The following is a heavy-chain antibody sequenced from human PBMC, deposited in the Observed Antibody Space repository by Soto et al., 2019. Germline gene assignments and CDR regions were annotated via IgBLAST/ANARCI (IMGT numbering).Heavy chain of an antibody. CDR2: IIPIFGTA. D-gene: IGHD2-2*01. CDR3: ARARSPITYASNKPFDY. Sequence: SSVKVSCQSSRCTFSSYAISWVRQAPGQGLDWMGGIIPIFGTANYAQKFQGRVTITADKSTSTAYLELSSLRSEDTAVYYCARARSPITYASNKPFDYGGQGTLVTVSS. J-gene: IGHJ4*02. CDR1: RCTFSSYA. V-gene: IGHV1-69*06.